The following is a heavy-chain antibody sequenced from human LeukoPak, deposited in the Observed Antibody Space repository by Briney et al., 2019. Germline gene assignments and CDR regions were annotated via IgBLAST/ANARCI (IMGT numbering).Heavy chain of an antibody. CDR3: ARGLAAAGVRPYFDY. D-gene: IGHD6-13*01. Sequence: PSETLSLTCAVYGGSFSGYYWSWIRQPPGKGLEWIGEINHSGSTNYNPSLKSRVTISVDTSKNQFSLTLSSVTAADTAVYYCARGLAAAGVRPYFDYWGQGTLVTVSS. J-gene: IGHJ4*02. CDR2: INHSGST. V-gene: IGHV4-34*01. CDR1: GGSFSGYY.